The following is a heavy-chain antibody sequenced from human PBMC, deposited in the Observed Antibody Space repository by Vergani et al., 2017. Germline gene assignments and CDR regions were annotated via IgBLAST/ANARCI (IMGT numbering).Heavy chain of an antibody. D-gene: IGHD1-26*01. CDR3: ARRGSSRIGYYYYGMDV. CDR2: IDPSDSYT. J-gene: IGHJ6*02. CDR1: GYSFTSYW. Sequence: EVQLVQSGAEVKKPGESLRISCKGSGYSFTSYWISWVRQMPGKGLGWMGRIDPSDSYTNYSPSFQGHVTISADKSISTAYLQWSSLKASDTAMYYCARRGSSRIGYYYYGMDVWGQGTTVTVSS. V-gene: IGHV5-10-1*03.